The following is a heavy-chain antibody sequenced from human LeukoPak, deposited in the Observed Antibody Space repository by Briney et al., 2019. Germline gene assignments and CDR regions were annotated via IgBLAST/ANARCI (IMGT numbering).Heavy chain of an antibody. Sequence: SGPTLVKPTQTLTLTCTFSGFSLNTIGVGVGWIRQPPGKALEWLAFISWNDDKRYSPSLKSRLTITKDTSKNQVVLTMTNMDPVDTATYYCAHSQPKAITMIPHFDYWGQGTLVTVSS. V-gene: IGHV2-5*01. D-gene: IGHD3-22*01. CDR2: ISWNDDK. J-gene: IGHJ4*02. CDR3: AHSQPKAITMIPHFDY. CDR1: GFSLNTIGVG.